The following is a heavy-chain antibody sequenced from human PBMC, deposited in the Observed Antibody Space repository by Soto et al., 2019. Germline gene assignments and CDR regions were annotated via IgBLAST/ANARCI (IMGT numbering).Heavy chain of an antibody. J-gene: IGHJ4*02. CDR2: INPNSGGT. Sequence: QVQLVQSGAEVKKPGASVKVSCKASGYTFTGYYMHWVRQAPGQGLEWMGWINPNSGGTNYAQKFQGWVTMTRDTSISTAYMELSRLRSDDTAVYYCARAIMITFGGVIAPLDYWGQGTLVTVSS. D-gene: IGHD3-16*02. CDR3: ARAIMITFGGVIAPLDY. V-gene: IGHV1-2*04. CDR1: GYTFTGYY.